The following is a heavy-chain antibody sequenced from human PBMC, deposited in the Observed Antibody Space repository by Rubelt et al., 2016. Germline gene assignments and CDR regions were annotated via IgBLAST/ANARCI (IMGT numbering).Heavy chain of an antibody. V-gene: IGHV1-3*01. Sequence: QVQLVQSGAEVKRPGASVKVSCKASGYPFATYAMHWVRQAPGQRLEWMGWIDAGNGATKYSNNLQGVDALTRDTSASTAYMELSSLRSEDAAMYFWAGGYCSSANCLFNWFDPWGQGTLVTVSS. J-gene: IGHJ5*02. CDR2: IDAGNGAT. D-gene: IGHD2-2*01. CDR3: AGGYCSSANCLFNWFDP. CDR1: GYPFATYA.